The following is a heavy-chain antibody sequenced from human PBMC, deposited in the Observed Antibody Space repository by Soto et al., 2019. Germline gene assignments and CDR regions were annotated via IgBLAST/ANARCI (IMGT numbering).Heavy chain of an antibody. CDR2: IYHSGST. D-gene: IGHD3-22*01. CDR3: ARMGTAKYYYDSSGYHAFDI. CDR1: GGSISSGGYS. V-gene: IGHV4-30-2*01. Sequence: TLSLTCAVSGGSISSGGYSWSWIRQPPGKGLEWIGYIYHSGSTYYNPSLKSRVTISVDRSKNQFSLKLSSVTAADTAVYYCARMGTAKYYYDSSGYHAFDIWGQGTMVTVSS. J-gene: IGHJ3*02.